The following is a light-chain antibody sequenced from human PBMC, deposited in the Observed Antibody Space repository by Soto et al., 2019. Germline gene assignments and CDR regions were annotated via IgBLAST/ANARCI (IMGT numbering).Light chain of an antibody. V-gene: IGKV4-1*01. CDR2: WAS. CDR1: QSILYSSNNKNY. J-gene: IGKJ3*01. Sequence: DIVMTQSPDYLAVSLGERATINCKSSQSILYSSNNKNYLAWFQQKPGQPPRLLIYWASSRESGVPDRFSASESGTDFTLTITSLQAEDVAVYYCQQYYSAPFTFGPGTKVDI. CDR3: QQYYSAPFT.